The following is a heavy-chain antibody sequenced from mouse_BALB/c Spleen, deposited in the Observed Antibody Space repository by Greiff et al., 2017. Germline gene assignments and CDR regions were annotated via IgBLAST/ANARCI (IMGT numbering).Heavy chain of an antibody. D-gene: IGHD1-2*01. CDR2: ISDGGSYT. CDR1: GFTFSDYY. Sequence: EVQLQQSGGGLVKPGGSLKLSCAASGFTFSDYYMYWVRQTPEKRLEWVATISDGGSYTYYPDSVKGRFTISRDNAKNNLYLQMSSLKSEDTAMYYCAREGYGYYAMDYWGQGTSVTVSS. CDR3: AREGYGYYAMDY. J-gene: IGHJ4*01. V-gene: IGHV5-4*02.